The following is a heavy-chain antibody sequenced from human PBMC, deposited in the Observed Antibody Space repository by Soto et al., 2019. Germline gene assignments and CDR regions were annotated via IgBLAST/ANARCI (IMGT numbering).Heavy chain of an antibody. CDR3: AGHAVPSSGFTDD. V-gene: IGHV4-39*01. D-gene: IGHD6-19*01. CDR2: IYYRRST. J-gene: IGHJ4*02. Sequence: QLQLQESGPGLVKPSETLSLTCTVSGGSISSSSYYWGWIRQPPGKGLAWIGSIYYRRSTYYNPSLKSRVTISVVTSKKLITVKLSSVTDADTAVYYCAGHAVPSSGFTDDWSQVTLVTVSS. CDR1: GGSISSSSYY.